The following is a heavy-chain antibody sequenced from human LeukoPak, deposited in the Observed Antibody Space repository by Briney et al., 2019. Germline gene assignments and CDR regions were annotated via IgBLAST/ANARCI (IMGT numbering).Heavy chain of an antibody. CDR3: ARFHFWSGYYTPYWYFDL. CDR1: GGSFSGYY. D-gene: IGHD3-3*02. CDR2: INHSGST. V-gene: IGHV4-34*01. J-gene: IGHJ2*01. Sequence: SETLSLTCAVYGGSFSGYYWSWIRQPPGKGLEWIGEINHSGSTNYNPSLKSRVIISVDTSKNQFSLKLSSVTAADTAVYYCARFHFWSGYYTPYWYFDLWGRGTLVTVSS.